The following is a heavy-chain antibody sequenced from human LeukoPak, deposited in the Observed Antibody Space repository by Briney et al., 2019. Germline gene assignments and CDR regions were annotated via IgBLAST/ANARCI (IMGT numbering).Heavy chain of an antibody. D-gene: IGHD1-1*01. CDR3: ARDSLERRRGYYYYYMDV. V-gene: IGHV4-4*07. Sequence: SETLSLTCTVSGGSISSYYWSWIRQPAGKGLEWIGRIYTSGSTNYNPSLKSRVTMSVDTSKNQFSLKLSSMTAADTAVYYCARDSLERRRGYYYYYMDVWGKGTTVTVSS. CDR2: IYTSGST. CDR1: GGSISSYY. J-gene: IGHJ6*03.